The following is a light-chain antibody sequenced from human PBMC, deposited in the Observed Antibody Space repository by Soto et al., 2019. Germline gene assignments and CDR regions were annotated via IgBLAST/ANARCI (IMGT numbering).Light chain of an antibody. Sequence: DIQMTQSPSTLSASVGDRVTITFLASQSISGWLAWYQQKAGKAPKLLIYKTSNLESAVPPRFSGSGSGTAFTLTISSLHPDDFATYYCQQYNSYPLTFGGGTKGDIK. CDR1: QSISGW. CDR3: QQYNSYPLT. V-gene: IGKV1-5*03. CDR2: KTS. J-gene: IGKJ4*01.